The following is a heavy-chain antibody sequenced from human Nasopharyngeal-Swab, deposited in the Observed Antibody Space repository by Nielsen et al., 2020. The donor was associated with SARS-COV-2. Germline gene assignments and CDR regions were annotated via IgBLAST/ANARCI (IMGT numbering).Heavy chain of an antibody. J-gene: IGHJ4*02. CDR2: IYTSGST. V-gene: IGHV4-4*07. CDR1: GGSISSYY. Sequence: SETLSLTCTVSGGSISSYYWSWIRQPAGKGLEWIGRIYTSGSTNYNPSLKSRVTMSVDTSKNQFSLKLSSVTAADTAVYYCARDYHDSSGYYWDYWGQGTLVTVSS. CDR3: ARDYHDSSGYYWDY. D-gene: IGHD3-22*01.